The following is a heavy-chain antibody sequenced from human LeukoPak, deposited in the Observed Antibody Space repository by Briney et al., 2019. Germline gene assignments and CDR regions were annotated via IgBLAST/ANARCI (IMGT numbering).Heavy chain of an antibody. D-gene: IGHD6-19*01. V-gene: IGHV3-7*01. CDR2: IKQDGSEK. Sequence: QAGGSLRLSCAASRFTFSSYWMSWVRQAPGKGLEWVANIKQDGSEKYYVDSVKGRFTISRDNAKNSLYLQMNSLRAEDTAVYYCARDLESSGWTNDNFDYWGQGTLVTVSS. CDR3: ARDLESSGWTNDNFDY. CDR1: RFTFSSYW. J-gene: IGHJ4*02.